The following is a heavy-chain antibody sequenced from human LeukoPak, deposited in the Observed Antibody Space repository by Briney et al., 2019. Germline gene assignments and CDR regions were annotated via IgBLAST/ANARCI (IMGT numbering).Heavy chain of an antibody. Sequence: GRSLRLSCAASGFTFSSYAMSWVRQAPGKGLEWVSAISGSGGSTYYADSVKGRFTISRDNSKNTLYLQMNSLRAEDTAVYYCAKERSHIVVVVAATQRWGQGTLVTVSS. CDR1: GFTFSSYA. CDR2: ISGSGGST. D-gene: IGHD2-15*01. CDR3: AKERSHIVVVVAATQR. J-gene: IGHJ4*02. V-gene: IGHV3-23*01.